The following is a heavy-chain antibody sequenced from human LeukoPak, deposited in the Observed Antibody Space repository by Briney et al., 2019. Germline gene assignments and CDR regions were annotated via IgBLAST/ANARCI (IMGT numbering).Heavy chain of an antibody. Sequence: GGSLRLSCAASGFTFSSYAMHWVRQAPGKGLEWVAVISYDGSNKYYADSVKGRFTISRDNSKNTLYLQMNSLRAEDTALYYCAKDSVKVTTIRRIPHYMDVWGKGTTVTISS. CDR3: AKDSVKVTTIRRIPHYMDV. CDR2: ISYDGSNK. V-gene: IGHV3-30*04. CDR1: GFTFSSYA. J-gene: IGHJ6*03. D-gene: IGHD5-12*01.